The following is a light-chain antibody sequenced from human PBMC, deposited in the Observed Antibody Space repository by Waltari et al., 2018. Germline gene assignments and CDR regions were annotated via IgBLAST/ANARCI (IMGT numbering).Light chain of an antibody. CDR1: SGSIASHE. Sequence: NFMLTQPHSVSESPGKTVTIPCTRSSGSIASHEAQGYQPRPGSAPTTVIYEDNQRPSGVPDRFSGSIDSSSNSASLTISGLKTEDEADYYCQSYDSSNQVFGGGTKLTVL. CDR3: QSYDSSNQV. CDR2: EDN. J-gene: IGLJ2*01. V-gene: IGLV6-57*04.